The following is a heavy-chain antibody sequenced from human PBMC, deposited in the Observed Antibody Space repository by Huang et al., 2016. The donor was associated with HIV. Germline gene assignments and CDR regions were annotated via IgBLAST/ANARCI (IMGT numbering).Heavy chain of an antibody. CDR3: ARGRPYNCFDY. V-gene: IGHV4-61*01. Sequence: QVQLQESGPGLVKPSETLSLTCTGSGGSLSSGPYYWSWIRQPPGKGLEWIGHVYYYENTNDKPSLKSRVTISLDMSKNQFSLKLSSVTAADTAVYFCARGRPYNCFDYWGQGALVTVSS. D-gene: IGHD1-1*01. CDR1: GGSLSSGPYY. CDR2: VYYYENT. J-gene: IGHJ4*02.